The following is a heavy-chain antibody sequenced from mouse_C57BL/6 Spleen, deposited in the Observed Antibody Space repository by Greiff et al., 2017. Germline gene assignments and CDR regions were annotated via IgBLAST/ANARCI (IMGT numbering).Heavy chain of an antibody. CDR3: ASPIRDNAMDY. Sequence: QVHVKQSGAELVRPGASVKLSCKASGYTFTDYYINWVKQRPGQGLEWIARIYPGSGNTYYNEKFKGKATLTAEKSSSTAYMQLSSLTSEDSAVXFCASPIRDNAMDYWGQGTSVTVSS. J-gene: IGHJ4*01. CDR1: GYTFTDYY. D-gene: IGHD3-3*01. CDR2: IYPGSGNT. V-gene: IGHV1-76*01.